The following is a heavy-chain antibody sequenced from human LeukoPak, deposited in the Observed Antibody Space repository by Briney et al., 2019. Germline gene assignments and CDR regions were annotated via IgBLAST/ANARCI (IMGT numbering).Heavy chain of an antibody. CDR2: IYSGGST. Sequence: AVSLTLSCAASGFTVSSNYMGWVPQAPGKGLEGVSVIYSGGSTYYADSVKGRFTISRDNSKNTLYLQMNSLRAEDTAVYYCARDNLGGPGSFDYWGQGTLVTVSS. CDR1: GFTVSSNY. CDR3: ARDNLGGPGSFDY. D-gene: IGHD3-10*01. J-gene: IGHJ4*02. V-gene: IGHV3-53*01.